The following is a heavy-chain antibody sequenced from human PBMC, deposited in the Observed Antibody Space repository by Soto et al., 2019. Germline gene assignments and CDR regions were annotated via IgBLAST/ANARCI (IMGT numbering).Heavy chain of an antibody. D-gene: IGHD2-21*02. Sequence: DVQLLESGGGLVQPGGSLRLSCAASGFSFSKYAMIWVHQAPGTGQEWVSGITGSGGTIEYAASVKGRFTISRDNSKNTVYLQMNSLRAEDTAMYYCAKEAVYGDGLWLVADWGQGTLVTVS. CDR1: GFSFSKYA. J-gene: IGHJ4*02. CDR3: AKEAVYGDGLWLVAD. CDR2: ITGSGGTI. V-gene: IGHV3-23*01.